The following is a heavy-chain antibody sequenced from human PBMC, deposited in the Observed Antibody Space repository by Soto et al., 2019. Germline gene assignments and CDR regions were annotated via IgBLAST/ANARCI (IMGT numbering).Heavy chain of an antibody. CDR3: AMSIAARKEYYYYGMDV. Sequence: QVQLVQAGAEVKKPGSSVKVSCKASGGTFSSYAISWVRQAPGQGLEWMGGIIPIFGTANYAQKFQGRVTITADESTSTAYMELSSLRSEDTAVYYCAMSIAARKEYYYYGMDVWGQGTTVTVSS. D-gene: IGHD6-6*01. CDR1: GGTFSSYA. J-gene: IGHJ6*02. V-gene: IGHV1-69*01. CDR2: IIPIFGTA.